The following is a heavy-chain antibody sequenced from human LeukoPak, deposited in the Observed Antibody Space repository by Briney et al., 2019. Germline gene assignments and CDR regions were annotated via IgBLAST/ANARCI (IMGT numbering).Heavy chain of an antibody. Sequence: ASVKVSCKASGGTFSSYAISWVRQAPGQGLEWMGGISPIFGTANYAQKFQGRVTITADESTSTDYMELSSLRSEDTAVYYCATVYGSGSYYMGYWGQGTLVTVSS. CDR1: GGTFSSYA. V-gene: IGHV1-69*13. CDR2: ISPIFGTA. CDR3: ATVYGSGSYYMGY. D-gene: IGHD3-10*01. J-gene: IGHJ4*02.